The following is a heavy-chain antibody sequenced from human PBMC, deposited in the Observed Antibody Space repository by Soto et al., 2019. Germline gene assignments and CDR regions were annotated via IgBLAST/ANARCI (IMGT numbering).Heavy chain of an antibody. CDR2: ISGSGFKK. V-gene: IGHV3-23*01. D-gene: IGHD1-26*01. J-gene: IGHJ5*02. Sequence: GGSLRLSCAASGFIFENFGMSWVRQAPGKGLEWISSISGSGFKKYYADSVKGRFTTSRDNSKSTVYLELNNLSAEDTAVYHCAKKQGVELVPLATVDWFDPWGQGSVVTVSS. CDR1: GFIFENFG. CDR3: AKKQGVELVPLATVDWFDP.